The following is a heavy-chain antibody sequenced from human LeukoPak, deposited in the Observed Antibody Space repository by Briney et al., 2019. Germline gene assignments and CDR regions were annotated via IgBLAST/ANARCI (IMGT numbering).Heavy chain of an antibody. D-gene: IGHD3-3*01. CDR3: AREFSWSGFFDY. Sequence: SETLSLTCTVSGGSISSYYWSWIRQPPGKGLGWIGHIYDSGSTNYNPSLKSRVTISVDTSKNQFSLKLSSVTAADTAVYYCAREFSWSGFFDYWGQGTLVTVSS. V-gene: IGHV4-59*01. CDR2: IYDSGST. J-gene: IGHJ4*02. CDR1: GGSISSYY.